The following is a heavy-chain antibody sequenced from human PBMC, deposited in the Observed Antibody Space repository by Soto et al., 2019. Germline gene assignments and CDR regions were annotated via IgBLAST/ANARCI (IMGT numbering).Heavy chain of an antibody. D-gene: IGHD6-13*01. CDR3: AMPGSSTWTFDS. J-gene: IGHJ4*02. CDR1: GFTFRRYS. Sequence: GSLRRSCAASGFTFRRYSMNWVRQAPGKGREWVSYISSSSSTIYYAASVKARFTISRDNAKNSLYLQMNSLRAEDTAVYYCAMPGSSTWTFDSWGQGTLVTVSS. V-gene: IGHV3-48*01. CDR2: ISSSSSTI.